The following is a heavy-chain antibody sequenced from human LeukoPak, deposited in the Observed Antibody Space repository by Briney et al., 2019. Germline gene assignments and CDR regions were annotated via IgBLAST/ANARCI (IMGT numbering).Heavy chain of an antibody. CDR1: GFTFSSYE. J-gene: IGHJ3*01. D-gene: IGHD2-15*01. Sequence: PGGSLRLSCVASGFTFSSYEMNWVRQAPGKGLEWVSFISISGSNRYYIASVKGRFTISRDNTKNALYLQMNSLRPEDTALYYCARELGVCSGGSCDAYDLWGQGTMVTVSS. CDR3: ARELGVCSGGSCDAYDL. V-gene: IGHV3-48*03. CDR2: ISISGSNR.